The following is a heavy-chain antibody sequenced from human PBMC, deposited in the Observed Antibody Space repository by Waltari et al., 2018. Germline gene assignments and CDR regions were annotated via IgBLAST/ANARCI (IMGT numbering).Heavy chain of an antibody. J-gene: IGHJ4*02. D-gene: IGHD2-15*01. CDR2: IQRSGRT. CDR3: ARDRGRGIYLDS. CDR1: GDSMSSSDW. Sequence: QMQLQESGPGLVKPSGTLYPTCTVSGDSMSSSDWWSCVRQTPEKGLEWIGQIQRSGRTHYNPSFESRVTISIDTSKNQFSLKVTSTTAADTAVYYCARDRGRGIYLDSWGRGTLVTVSP. V-gene: IGHV4-4*02.